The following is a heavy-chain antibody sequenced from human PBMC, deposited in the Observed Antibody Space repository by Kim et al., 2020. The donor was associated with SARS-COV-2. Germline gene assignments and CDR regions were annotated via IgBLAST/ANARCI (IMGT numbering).Heavy chain of an antibody. CDR3: ARDCLGYCSGAKEHDAFDI. Sequence: SETLSLTCAVYGGSFSGYYWSWIRQPPGKGLEWIGEINHSGSTNYNPSLKSRVTISVDTSKNQFSLKLSSVTAADTAVYYCARDCLGYCSGAKEHDAFDIWGQGTMVTVSS. J-gene: IGHJ3*02. V-gene: IGHV4-34*01. CDR2: INHSGST. CDR1: GGSFSGYY. D-gene: IGHD2-15*01.